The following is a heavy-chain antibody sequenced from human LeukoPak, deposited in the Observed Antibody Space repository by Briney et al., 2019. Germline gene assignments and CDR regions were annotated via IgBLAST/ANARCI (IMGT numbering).Heavy chain of an antibody. D-gene: IGHD5-18*01. J-gene: IGHJ4*02. V-gene: IGHV3-7*01. CDR2: IKQDGSEK. CDR3: ARDHGQLWLPVFDY. CDR1: GFTFSSYW. Sequence: PGGSLRLSCAASGFTFSSYWMSWVRQAPGKGLEWVANIKQDGSEKYYVDSVKGRFTISRDNAKNTLYLQMNSLRAEDTAVYYCARDHGQLWLPVFDYWGQGTLVTVSS.